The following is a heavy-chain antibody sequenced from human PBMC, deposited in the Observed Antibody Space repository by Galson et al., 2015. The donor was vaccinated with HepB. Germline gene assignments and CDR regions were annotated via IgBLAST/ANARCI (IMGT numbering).Heavy chain of an antibody. J-gene: IGHJ6*02. CDR2: ISSSSSYI. CDR3: ARDPDPLVGATKAYGMDV. V-gene: IGHV3-21*01. D-gene: IGHD1-26*01. CDR1: GFTFSSYS. Sequence: SLRLSCAASGFTFSSYSMNWVRQAPGKGLEWVSSISSSSSYIYYADSVKGRFTISRDNAKNSLYLQMNSLRAEDTAVYYCARDPDPLVGATKAYGMDVWGQGTTVTVSS.